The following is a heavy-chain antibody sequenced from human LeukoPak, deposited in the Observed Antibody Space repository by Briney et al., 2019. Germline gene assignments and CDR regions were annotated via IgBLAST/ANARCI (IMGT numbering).Heavy chain of an antibody. CDR3: ARGGSAVVVITRGDAFDI. Sequence: PSETLSLTCAVSGGSISSGGYSWSWIRQPPGKGLEWIGYIYYSGSTYYNPSLKSRVTISVDTSKNQFSLKLSSVTAADTAVYYCARGGSAVVVITRGDAFDIWGQGTMVTVSS. J-gene: IGHJ3*02. V-gene: IGHV4-30-4*07. CDR1: GGSISSGGYS. D-gene: IGHD3-22*01. CDR2: IYYSGST.